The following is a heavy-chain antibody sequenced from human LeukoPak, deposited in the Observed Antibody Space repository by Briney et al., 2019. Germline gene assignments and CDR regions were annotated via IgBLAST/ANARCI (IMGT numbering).Heavy chain of an antibody. D-gene: IGHD4-17*01. CDR3: ARSTVTTIDAFDI. CDR2: INPSGGST. V-gene: IGHV1-46*01. Sequence: ASVKVSCKASGYTFTSYYMHWARQAPGQGLEWMGIINPSGGSTSYAQKFQGRVTMTRDMSTSTVYMELSSLRSEDTAVYYCARSTVTTIDAFDIWGQGTMVTVSS. CDR1: GYTFTSYY. J-gene: IGHJ3*02.